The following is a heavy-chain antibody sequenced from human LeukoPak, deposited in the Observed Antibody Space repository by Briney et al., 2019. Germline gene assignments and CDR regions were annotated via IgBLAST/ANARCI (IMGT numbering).Heavy chain of an antibody. CDR1: GFTFSDYY. V-gene: IGHV4-59*01. CDR3: AREQLFTMVRGVITWFDP. CDR2: IYYSGST. Sequence: GSLRLSCAASGFTFSDYYMSWIRQPPGKGLEWIGYIYYSGSTNYNPSLKSRVTISVDTSKNQFSLKLSSVTAADTAVYYCAREQLFTMVRGVITWFDPWGQGTLVTVSS. J-gene: IGHJ5*02. D-gene: IGHD3-10*01.